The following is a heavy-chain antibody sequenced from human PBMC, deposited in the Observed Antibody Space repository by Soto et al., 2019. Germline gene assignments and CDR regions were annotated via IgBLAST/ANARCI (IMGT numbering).Heavy chain of an antibody. Sequence: QVQLVQSGAEVKKPGSSVKVSCKASGGTFSSYTISWVRQAPGQGLEWMGRIIPILGIANYAQKFQGRVTITADKSTSTAYMELSSLRSEDTAVYYCAISAYYDYIWGSYRSGFDYWGQGTLVTVSS. J-gene: IGHJ4*02. V-gene: IGHV1-69*02. CDR2: IIPILGIA. CDR3: AISAYYDYIWGSYRSGFDY. CDR1: GGTFSSYT. D-gene: IGHD3-16*02.